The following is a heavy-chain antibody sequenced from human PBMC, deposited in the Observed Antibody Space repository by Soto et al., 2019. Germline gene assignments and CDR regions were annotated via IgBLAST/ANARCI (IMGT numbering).Heavy chain of an antibody. V-gene: IGHV1-46*01. Sequence: QEQLVQSGAEVTEPGASVKVSCKASGYTFIKYYIPWVRQAPGQGLEWMAIINPMGGSTNYEQEFQGRVTLTSDTSTSTVYMELSSLRFEDKALFYCARDLAAGDLWGQGTLVTVSS. D-gene: IGHD6-13*01. CDR1: GYTFIKYY. CDR2: INPMGGST. CDR3: ARDLAAGDL. J-gene: IGHJ5*02.